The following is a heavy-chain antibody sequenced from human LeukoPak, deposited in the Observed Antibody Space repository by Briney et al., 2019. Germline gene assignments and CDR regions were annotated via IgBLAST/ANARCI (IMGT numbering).Heavy chain of an antibody. J-gene: IGHJ6*03. CDR2: ISYHGVDK. CDR1: EFTFSRYA. CDR3: ARAVPTIHHMDV. V-gene: IGHV3-30*14. D-gene: IGHD5-24*01. Sequence: HSGRSLRLSCAASEFTFSRYAMHWVRQAPGKGLEWLAVISYHGVDKFYRASVRGRFTISRDNVENTLFLQLDNLSSGDSGVYFCARAVPTIHHMDVWGKGTTVTVSS.